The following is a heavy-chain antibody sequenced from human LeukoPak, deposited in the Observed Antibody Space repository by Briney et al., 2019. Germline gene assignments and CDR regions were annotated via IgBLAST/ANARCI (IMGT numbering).Heavy chain of an antibody. CDR2: ISNSGSTK. CDR3: PAVIDY. Sequence: GGSLRLSCAASGFTFSSYETNWLRQAPGKGLEWISYISNSGSTKYYADSVKGRFTISRDNAKNSVFLQMNSLRAEDTAVYYCPAVIDYWGQGTLVTVSS. J-gene: IGHJ4*02. CDR1: GFTFSSYE. V-gene: IGHV3-48*03.